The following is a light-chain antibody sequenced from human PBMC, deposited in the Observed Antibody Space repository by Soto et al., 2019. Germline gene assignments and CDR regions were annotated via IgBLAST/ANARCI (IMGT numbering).Light chain of an antibody. J-gene: IGKJ2*01. V-gene: IGKV1-39*01. Sequence: IQMTQSPSSLSASVGDSVTVTCRASPSINIYLNWYQQKPGKAPTLLIYGASSLQSGIPSRFTGGGSRTACTLTLSSLQPEDFATYYCQQSYRSPYTFGQGTKLEIK. CDR2: GAS. CDR3: QQSYRSPYT. CDR1: PSINIY.